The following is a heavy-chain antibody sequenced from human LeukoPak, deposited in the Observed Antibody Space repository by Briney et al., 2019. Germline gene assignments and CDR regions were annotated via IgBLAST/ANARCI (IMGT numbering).Heavy chain of an antibody. CDR1: GGTFSSYA. D-gene: IGHD3-22*01. V-gene: IGHV1-69*13. Sequence: ASVKVSCTASGGTFSSYAISWVRQAPGQGLEWMGGIIPIFGTANYAQKFQGRVTITADESTSTAYMELSSLRSEDTAAYYCARGNAYRAYYYDSSGYYTYFQHWGQGTLVTVSS. CDR3: ARGNAYRAYYYDSSGYYTYFQH. J-gene: IGHJ1*01. CDR2: IIPIFGTA.